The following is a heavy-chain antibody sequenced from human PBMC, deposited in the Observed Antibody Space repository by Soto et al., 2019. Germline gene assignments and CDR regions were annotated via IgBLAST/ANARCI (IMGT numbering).Heavy chain of an antibody. V-gene: IGHV3-21*01. CDR1: GFTFSSYS. CDR2: ISSSSSYI. D-gene: IGHD6-6*01. Sequence: SGGSLRLSCAASGFTFSSYSMNWVRQAPGKGLEWVSSISSSSSYIYYADSVKGRFTISRDNAKNSLYLQMNSLRAEDTAVYYCARDSPIAARPAFDIWGQGTMVTVSS. J-gene: IGHJ3*02. CDR3: ARDSPIAARPAFDI.